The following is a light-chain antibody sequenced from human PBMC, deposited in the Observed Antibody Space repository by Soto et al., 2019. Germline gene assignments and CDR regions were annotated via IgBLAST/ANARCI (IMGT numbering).Light chain of an antibody. J-gene: IGKJ5*01. Sequence: EIVLTQSPGTLSVSPGDRVTLSCRASQSISINLAWYQHKPGQAPRLLIHAGSTRATGIPDRFSGSGSGTDFTLTISRLEPEDFAVYYCQQYGSSPRTFGQGTRLEIK. V-gene: IGKV3-20*01. CDR2: AGS. CDR1: QSISIN. CDR3: QQYGSSPRT.